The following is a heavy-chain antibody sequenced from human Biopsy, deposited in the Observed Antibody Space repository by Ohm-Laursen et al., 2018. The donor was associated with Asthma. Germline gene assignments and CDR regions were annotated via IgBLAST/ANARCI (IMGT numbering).Heavy chain of an antibody. Sequence: SDTLSLTCSLSSGSGGYMRSGNYYWGWIRQPPGKGLEWIGSIYYSGTTYYNPSLESPVTVSEDPSKNQFSLKLTSVTAADTAVYYCVRGSSSWHHGPFHYYYGLDVWGQGTTATVSS. CDR3: VRGSSSWHHGPFHYYYGLDV. CDR2: IYYSGTT. J-gene: IGHJ6*02. V-gene: IGHV4-39*01. CDR1: SGSGGYMRSGNYY. D-gene: IGHD6-13*01.